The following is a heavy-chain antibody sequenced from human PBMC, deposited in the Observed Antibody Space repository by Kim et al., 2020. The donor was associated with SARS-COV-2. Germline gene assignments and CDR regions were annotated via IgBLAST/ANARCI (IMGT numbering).Heavy chain of an antibody. CDR3: ARATRVWYGDYAFDY. V-gene: IGHV4-39*07. J-gene: IGHJ4*02. D-gene: IGHD4-17*01. Sequence: PALKSRVTISVDTYKNQFSLKLSSVTAADTAVYYCARATRVWYGDYAFDYWGQGTLVTVSS.